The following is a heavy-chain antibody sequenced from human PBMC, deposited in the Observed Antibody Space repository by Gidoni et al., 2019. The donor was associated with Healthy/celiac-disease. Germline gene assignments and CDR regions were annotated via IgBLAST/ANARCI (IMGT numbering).Heavy chain of an antibody. J-gene: IGHJ5*02. CDR1: GGSISSSSYY. CDR2: IYYSGST. D-gene: IGHD3-9*01. CDR3: ASHLLRYFEWDP. V-gene: IGHV4-39*01. Sequence: QLQLQESGPGLVKPSATLSLPCTVSGGSISSSSYYWGWIRQPPGKGLEWIGSIYYSGSTYYNPSLKSRVTISGDTSKNQFSLKLSSLTAADTAVYYCASHLLRYFEWDPWGQGTLVTVSS.